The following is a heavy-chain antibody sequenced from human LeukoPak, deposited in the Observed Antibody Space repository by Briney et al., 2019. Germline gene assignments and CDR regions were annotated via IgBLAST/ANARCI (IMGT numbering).Heavy chain of an antibody. J-gene: IGHJ6*02. CDR3: ARIPGGYYYGMDV. Sequence: GGSLRLSCAASGFTFSSYSMDWVRQAPGKGLEWVSYISSRSSNIYYADSVKGRFTISRDNAKNSLYLQMNSLRDEDTAVYYCARIPGGYYYGMDVWGQGTTVTVSS. CDR2: ISSRSSNI. V-gene: IGHV3-48*02. D-gene: IGHD3-16*01. CDR1: GFTFSSYS.